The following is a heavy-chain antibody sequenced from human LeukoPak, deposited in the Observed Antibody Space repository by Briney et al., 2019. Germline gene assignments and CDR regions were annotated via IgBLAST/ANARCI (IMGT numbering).Heavy chain of an antibody. J-gene: IGHJ4*02. Sequence: PGGSLRLSCAASGFTFSSYGMHWVRQAPGKGLEWVAVIWYDGSNKYYADSVKGRFTISRDNSKNTLYLQMNSLRAEDTAVYYCVRGTNYYDSSGYLNYWGQGTLVTVSS. CDR1: GFTFSSYG. V-gene: IGHV3-33*01. CDR3: VRGTNYYDSSGYLNY. CDR2: IWYDGSNK. D-gene: IGHD3-22*01.